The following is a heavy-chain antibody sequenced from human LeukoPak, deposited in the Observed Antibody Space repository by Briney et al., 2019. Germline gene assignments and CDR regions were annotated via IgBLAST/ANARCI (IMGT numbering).Heavy chain of an antibody. D-gene: IGHD1-7*01. CDR3: ARLTGTTFSPLDY. CDR2: ISGSGGST. V-gene: IGHV3-23*01. CDR1: GFTFSSYA. Sequence: GGSLRLSCAASGFTFSSYAMSWVRQAPGKGLEWVSAISGSGGSTYYADSVKGRFTISRDNSKNTLYPQMNSLRAEDTAVYYCARLTGTTFSPLDYWGQGTLVTVSS. J-gene: IGHJ4*02.